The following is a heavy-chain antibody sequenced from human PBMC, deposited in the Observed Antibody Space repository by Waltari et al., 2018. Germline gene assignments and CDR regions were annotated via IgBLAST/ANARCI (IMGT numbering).Heavy chain of an antibody. V-gene: IGHV3-48*01. CDR3: ARGGFLEWLSS. CDR2: SRSSSSTI. D-gene: IGHD3-3*01. Sequence: EVQLVESGGGLVQPGGSLRLSCAASGFTFRSYRMNWVGQAPGKGLEWVSYSRSSSSTIYYADSVKGRFTISRDNAKNSLYLQMNSLRAEDTAVYYCARGGFLEWLSSWGQGTLVTVSS. CDR1: GFTFRSYR. J-gene: IGHJ5*02.